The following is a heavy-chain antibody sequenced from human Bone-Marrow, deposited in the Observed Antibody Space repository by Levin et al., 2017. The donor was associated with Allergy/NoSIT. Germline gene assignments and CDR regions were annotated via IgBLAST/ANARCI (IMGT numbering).Heavy chain of an antibody. J-gene: IGHJ4*02. Sequence: SSETLSLTCTVSGGSISTFYWNWIRQSPGKGLEWIGCIHYSGNTNYNPSLQSRVTMSVDTSKKQFSLKLTSVTAADTAVYYCARGYSAFFFWGPGTLVTVSS. V-gene: IGHV4-59*01. CDR2: IHYSGNT. CDR1: GGSISTFY. CDR3: ARGYSAFFF. D-gene: IGHD2/OR15-2a*01.